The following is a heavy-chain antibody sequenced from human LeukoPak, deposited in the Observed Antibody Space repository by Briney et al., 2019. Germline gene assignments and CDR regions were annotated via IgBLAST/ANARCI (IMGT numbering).Heavy chain of an antibody. D-gene: IGHD2-15*01. CDR3: TRSDYSTYFNY. Sequence: SETLSLTCTVSGGSISSSSYYWGWIRQPPGKGLEYIGYIYYNGATNYNPSLKSRVTISVDTSKNQFSLNLKSVTAADTAVYYCTRSDYSTYFNYWGPGTLVTVSS. J-gene: IGHJ4*02. V-gene: IGHV4-61*05. CDR2: IYYNGAT. CDR1: GGSISSSSYY.